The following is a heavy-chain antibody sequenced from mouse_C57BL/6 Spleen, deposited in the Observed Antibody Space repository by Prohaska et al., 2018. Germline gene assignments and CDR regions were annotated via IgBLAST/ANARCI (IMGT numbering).Heavy chain of an antibody. J-gene: IGHJ2*01. CDR3: ARSLIY. CDR2: INPYNGGT. CDR1: GYTFTDYY. D-gene: IGHD1-2*01. V-gene: IGHV1-19*01. Sequence: EVQLQQSGPVLVKPGASVKMSCKASGYTFTDYYMNWVKQSHGKSLEWIGVINPYNGGTSYNQKFKGKATLTVDTSSSTAYMQLRSLTSEDSAVYYCARSLIYWGQGTTLTVSS.